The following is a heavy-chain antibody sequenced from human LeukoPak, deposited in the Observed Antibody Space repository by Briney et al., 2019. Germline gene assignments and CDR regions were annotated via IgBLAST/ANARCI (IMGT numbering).Heavy chain of an antibody. Sequence: GGSLRLSCAAFGFTFSSYSMNWVRQAPGKGLEWVSSISSSSSYIYYADSVKGRFTISRDNAKNSLYMQMNSLRAEDTAVYYCFQSGGMAIGGQGTRVTVPS. V-gene: IGHV3-21*01. CDR1: GFTFSSYS. CDR2: ISSSSSYI. CDR3: FQSGGMAI. J-gene: IGHJ6*02.